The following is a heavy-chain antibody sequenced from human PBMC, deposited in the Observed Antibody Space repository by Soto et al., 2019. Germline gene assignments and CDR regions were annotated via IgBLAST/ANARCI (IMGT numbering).Heavy chain of an antibody. V-gene: IGHV4-39*01. D-gene: IGHD2-2*02. Sequence: SETLSLTCTVSGGSISRSTYYWGWIRQPPGKGLEWIGSIYYSGSTYYRPSLKSRVTISVDTSKNQFSLKLSSVTAADTAVYYCARQVPAAIRLGWFDPWGQGTLVTVTS. J-gene: IGHJ5*02. CDR3: ARQVPAAIRLGWFDP. CDR2: IYYSGST. CDR1: GGSISRSTYY.